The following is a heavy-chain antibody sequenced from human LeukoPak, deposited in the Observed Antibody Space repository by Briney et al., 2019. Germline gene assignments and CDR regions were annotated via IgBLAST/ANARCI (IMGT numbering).Heavy chain of an antibody. CDR3: ARDPRGSSRSCYFDL. V-gene: IGHV4-34*01. CDR1: GGSFSGYY. CDR2: INHSGST. D-gene: IGHD3-10*01. Sequence: PSETLTLTCAVYGGSFSGYYWSWIRQPPGKGLEWIGEINHSGSTNYNPSLKSRVTISVDTSKNQFSLKLSSVTAADTAVYHCARDPRGSSRSCYFDLWGRGTLVIVSS. J-gene: IGHJ2*01.